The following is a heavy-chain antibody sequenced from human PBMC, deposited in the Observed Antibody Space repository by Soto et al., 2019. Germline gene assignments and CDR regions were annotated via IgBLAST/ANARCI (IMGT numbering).Heavy chain of an antibody. CDR1: GGTFSSYT. Sequence: QVQLVQSGAEVKKPGSSVKVSCKASGGTFSSYTLSWVRQAPGQGLEWMGGIIPIFGTTKYAQKFQGRVTIIADGSTTTAYIELSSLRSEDTAVYYCAMIDYSSGSDYWGQGTLVTVSS. J-gene: IGHJ4*02. V-gene: IGHV1-69*01. CDR3: AMIDYSSGSDY. D-gene: IGHD6-19*01. CDR2: IIPIFGTT.